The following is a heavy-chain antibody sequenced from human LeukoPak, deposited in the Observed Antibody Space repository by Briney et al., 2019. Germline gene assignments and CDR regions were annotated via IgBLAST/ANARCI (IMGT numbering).Heavy chain of an antibody. CDR3: ARLGRSGLLWFGELLSPPYFDY. CDR1: GYSFTSYW. D-gene: IGHD3-10*01. V-gene: IGHV5-51*01. J-gene: IGHJ4*02. CDR2: IYPVDSDT. Sequence: GESLKISCKGSGYSFTSYWIGWVRQMPGKGLEWMGIIYPVDSDTRYSPSFQGQVTISADKSISTAYLQWSSLKASDTAMYYCARLGRSGLLWFGELLSPPYFDYWGQGTLVTVSS.